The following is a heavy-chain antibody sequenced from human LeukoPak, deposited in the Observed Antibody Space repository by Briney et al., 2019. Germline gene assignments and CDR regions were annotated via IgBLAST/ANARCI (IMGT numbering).Heavy chain of an antibody. J-gene: IGHJ4*02. CDR1: GFTFSSYW. CDR2: INSDGSST. CDR3: ARDYRTYYYDSSGPDY. Sequence: GGSLRLSCAASGFTFSSYWMHWVRQAPGKGLVWVSRINSDGSSTSYAASVKGRFTISRDNAKNTLYLQMNSLRAEDTAVYYCARDYRTYYYDSSGPDYWGQGTLVTVSS. D-gene: IGHD3-22*01. V-gene: IGHV3-74*01.